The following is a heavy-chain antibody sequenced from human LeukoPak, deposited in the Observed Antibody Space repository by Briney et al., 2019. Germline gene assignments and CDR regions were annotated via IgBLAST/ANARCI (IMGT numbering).Heavy chain of an antibody. CDR3: ARDTSSGTGVTSFDY. CDR1: GGSISSYY. J-gene: IGHJ4*02. CDR2: IYTSGST. D-gene: IGHD1-7*01. Sequence: PSETLSLTCTVSGGSISSYYVSWIRQPAGKGREGIGRIYTSGSTSYNPSLKSPVTMSVATYKNPLSLKLSSVTAADTAVYSCARDTSSGTGVTSFDYWGKGTLVTAS. V-gene: IGHV4-4*07.